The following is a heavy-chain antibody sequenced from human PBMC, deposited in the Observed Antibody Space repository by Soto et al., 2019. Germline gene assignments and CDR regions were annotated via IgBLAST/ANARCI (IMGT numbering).Heavy chain of an antibody. CDR2: IDPSDSYA. CDR3: GRVRVDKAEGWFDP. Sequence: GESLKISCKGSGYSFTTYWITWVRQVPGKGLEWMGRIDPSDSYANYSPSFQGHVTMSADKSISTAYLQWSSLKVSDTAMYYCGRVRVDKAEGWFDPWGQGTLVTVSS. CDR1: GYSFTTYW. D-gene: IGHD5-12*01. J-gene: IGHJ5*02. V-gene: IGHV5-10-1*01.